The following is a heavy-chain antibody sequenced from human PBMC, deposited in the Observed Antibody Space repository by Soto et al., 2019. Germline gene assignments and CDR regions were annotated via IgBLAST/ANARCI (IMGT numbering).Heavy chain of an antibody. CDR1: GGSISSGGYY. J-gene: IGHJ6*02. V-gene: IGHV4-31*02. CDR2: IYYSGST. Sequence: SETLSLTCTVSGGSISSGGYYCSWIRQHPGKGLEGVGDIYYSGSTYYNPSLKSRVTISVDTAKNQFSLKLSSVTAADTAVYYCARDTARGYYYYGMAVWGQGTTVTVSS. CDR3: ARDTARGYYYYGMAV. D-gene: IGHD3-10*01.